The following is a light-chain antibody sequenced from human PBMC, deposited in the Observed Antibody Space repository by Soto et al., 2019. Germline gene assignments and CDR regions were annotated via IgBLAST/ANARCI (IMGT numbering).Light chain of an antibody. J-gene: IGLJ1*01. CDR3: AAWDGSLNVYV. V-gene: IGLV1-44*01. CDR2: TNN. Sequence: QSVLTQPPSASGTPRQRVTISCSGSSSSIGSNSVNWYQQLPRTAPKVLIYTNNQRPSGVPDRFSGSKSGTSASLAISGLQSEDEADYYCAAWDGSLNVYVFGTGTKVTVL. CDR1: SSSIGSNS.